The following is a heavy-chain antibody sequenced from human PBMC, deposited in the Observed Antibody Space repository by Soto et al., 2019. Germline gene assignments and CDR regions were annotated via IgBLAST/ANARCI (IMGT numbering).Heavy chain of an antibody. Sequence: GGSLRLSCAASGFTFGNFAMTWVRQAPGKGLEWVSGISGGGDTTFYADAVKGRFTVSRDNSKNTLYLQMSSLRAEDTAVYFCGKDGGSPVMGYYLSWGQGALVTVSS. CDR2: ISGGGDTT. V-gene: IGHV3-23*01. CDR1: GFTFGNFA. CDR3: GKDGGSPVMGYYLS. J-gene: IGHJ5*02. D-gene: IGHD3-22*01.